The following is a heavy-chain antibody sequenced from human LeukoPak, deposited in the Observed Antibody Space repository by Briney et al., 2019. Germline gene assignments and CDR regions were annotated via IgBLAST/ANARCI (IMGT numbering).Heavy chain of an antibody. CDR2: ISSGGSTI. CDR3: ARDYYGSLDV. Sequence: LSLTCAVYGGSFSGYYWSWIRQAPGKGLEWVSYISSGGSTIYYADSVKGRFTISRDNAKNSLYLQMNCLRAEDTAVYYCARDYYGSLDVWGQGTTVTVSS. CDR1: GGSFSGYY. D-gene: IGHD3-10*01. J-gene: IGHJ6*02. V-gene: IGHV3-11*01.